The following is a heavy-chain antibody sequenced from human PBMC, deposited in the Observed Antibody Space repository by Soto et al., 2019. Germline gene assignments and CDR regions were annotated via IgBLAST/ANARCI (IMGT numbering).Heavy chain of an antibody. Sequence: GASVKVSCKASGYTFHSYGISWLRQAPGQGLEWMGWISANNGNTNYAQKLQGRVTMTTDTSTSTAYMELRSLRSDVTAVYYCARGYCSGGSCYYYYGMDVWGQGTTVTVSS. V-gene: IGHV1-18*04. D-gene: IGHD2-15*01. CDR3: ARGYCSGGSCYYYYGMDV. CDR1: GYTFHSYG. CDR2: ISANNGNT. J-gene: IGHJ6*02.